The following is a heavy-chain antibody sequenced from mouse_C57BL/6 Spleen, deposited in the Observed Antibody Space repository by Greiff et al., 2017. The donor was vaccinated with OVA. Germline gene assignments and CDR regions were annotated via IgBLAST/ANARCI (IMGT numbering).Heavy chain of an antibody. CDR2: ISSGGSYT. V-gene: IGHV5-6*01. Sequence: VQLVESGGDLVKPGGSLKLSCAASGFTFSSYGMSWVRQTPDKRLEWVATISSGGSYTYYPDSVKGRFTISRDNAKNTLYLQMSSLKSEDTAMYYCARPDRDPQDYYAMDYWGQGTSVTVSS. CDR3: ARPDRDPQDYYAMDY. D-gene: IGHD3-2*01. CDR1: GFTFSSYG. J-gene: IGHJ4*01.